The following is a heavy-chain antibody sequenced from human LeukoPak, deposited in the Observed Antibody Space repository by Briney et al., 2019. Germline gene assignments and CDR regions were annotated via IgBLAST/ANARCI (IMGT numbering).Heavy chain of an antibody. Sequence: SETLSLTCTVSGGSISSYYWSWIRQPPGKGLEWIGYIYYSGSTNYNPSLKSRVTISVGTSKNQFSLKLSSVTAADTAVYYCARYSGYASRGFGYYYYMDVWGKGTTVTVSS. CDR2: IYYSGST. V-gene: IGHV4-59*01. J-gene: IGHJ6*03. CDR1: GGSISSYY. D-gene: IGHD5-12*01. CDR3: ARYSGYASRGFGYYYYMDV.